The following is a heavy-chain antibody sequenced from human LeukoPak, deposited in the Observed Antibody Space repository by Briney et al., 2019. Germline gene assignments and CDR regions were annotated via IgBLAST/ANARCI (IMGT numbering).Heavy chain of an antibody. D-gene: IGHD2-2*01. J-gene: IGHJ6*02. CDR3: ARDLVVVPAAEDYYYYYGMDV. Sequence: GGSLRLSCAASGFTFSSYGMHWVRQAPGKGLEWVAVIWYDGSNKYYADSVKGRFTISRDNSKNTLYLQMNSLRAEDTAVYYCARDLVVVPAAEDYYYYYGMDVWGQGTTVTVSS. CDR2: IWYDGSNK. CDR1: GFTFSSYG. V-gene: IGHV3-33*01.